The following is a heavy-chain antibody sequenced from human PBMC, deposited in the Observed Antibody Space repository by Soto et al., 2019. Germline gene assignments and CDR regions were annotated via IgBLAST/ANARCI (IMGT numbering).Heavy chain of an antibody. CDR2: FDPEDGET. Sequence: ASVKVSCKVSGYTLTELSMHWVRQAPGKGLEWMGGFDPEDGETIYAQKFQGRVTMTEDTSTDTAYMELSSLRSEDTAVYYCARGLSSDGGNRHYYYGMDVWGQGTTGNVS. D-gene: IGHD2-15*01. J-gene: IGHJ6*02. CDR1: GYTLTELS. V-gene: IGHV1-24*01. CDR3: ARGLSSDGGNRHYYYGMDV.